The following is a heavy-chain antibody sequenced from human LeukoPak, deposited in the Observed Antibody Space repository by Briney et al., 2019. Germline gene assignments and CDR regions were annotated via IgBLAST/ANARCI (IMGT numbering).Heavy chain of an antibody. D-gene: IGHD3-16*02. CDR1: GGSFSGYY. CDR2: INHSGST. Sequence: SETLSLTCAVYGGSFSGYYWSWIRQPPGKGLEWIGEINHSGSTNYNPSLKSRVTISVDTSKNQFSLKLSSVTAADTAVYYCARSTSQYDYVWGSYRPKYYFDYWGQGALVTVSS. CDR3: ARSTSQYDYVWGSYRPKYYFDY. V-gene: IGHV4-34*01. J-gene: IGHJ4*02.